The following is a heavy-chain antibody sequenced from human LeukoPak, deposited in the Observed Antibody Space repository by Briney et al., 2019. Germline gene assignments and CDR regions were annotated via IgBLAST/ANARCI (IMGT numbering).Heavy chain of an antibody. CDR3: ARTTSFTASGYDC. D-gene: IGHD6-25*01. CDR2: MNPNTGDS. Sequence: GASVTVSCKASGYTFTNYHINWVRQATGQGLEWMGWMNPNTGDSGYAQKFQGRVTITRDTSINTSYMELRSLRSDDTAVYFCARTTSFTASGYDCWGQGTLVTVSS. V-gene: IGHV1-8*03. J-gene: IGHJ4*02. CDR1: GYTFTNYH.